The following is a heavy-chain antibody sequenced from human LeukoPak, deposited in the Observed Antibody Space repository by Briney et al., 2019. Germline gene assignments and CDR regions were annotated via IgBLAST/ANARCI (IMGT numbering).Heavy chain of an antibody. Sequence: GGSLRLSCAASGFTVSSNYMSWVRQAPGKGLEWVGFISSKGYGGTTEYAASVKGRFTISRDDSKSIAYLQMNSLKTEDTAVYYCAGGRTGGLNWFDPWGQGTLVTASS. D-gene: IGHD2-15*01. CDR3: AGGRTGGLNWFDP. J-gene: IGHJ5*02. CDR2: ISSKGYGGTT. V-gene: IGHV3-71*01. CDR1: GFTVSSNY.